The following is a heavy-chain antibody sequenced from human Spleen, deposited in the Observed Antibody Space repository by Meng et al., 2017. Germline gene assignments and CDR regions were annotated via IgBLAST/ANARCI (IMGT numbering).Heavy chain of an antibody. CDR3: ARGPTTMAHDFDY. D-gene: IGHD4-11*01. Sequence: QWELPRAGQGLVRPSGTLSLTGTVYGGSVSSGRYDWSWIRQPPGKGLEWIGYIYYSGSTRYNPSLKSRVTISVDTSQNNLSLKLSSVTAADSAVYYCARGPTTMAHDFDYWGQGTLVTVSS. J-gene: IGHJ4*02. CDR1: GGSVSSGRYD. CDR2: IYYSGST. V-gene: IGHV4-61*03.